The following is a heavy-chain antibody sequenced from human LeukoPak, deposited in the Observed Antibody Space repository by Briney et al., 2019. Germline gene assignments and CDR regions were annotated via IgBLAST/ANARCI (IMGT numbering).Heavy chain of an antibody. V-gene: IGHV4-4*07. CDR2: IYTTGST. CDR1: GVSISGYY. J-gene: IGHJ6*04. Sequence: SETLSLTCTVSGVSISGYYWSWIRQPAGKGLEWIGRIYTTGSTNYNPSLKSRVTMSVDTSKNQFSLRLSSVTAADTAVYYCARDFGVSRLDVWGKGTTVTVSS. D-gene: IGHD3-3*01. CDR3: ARDFGVSRLDV.